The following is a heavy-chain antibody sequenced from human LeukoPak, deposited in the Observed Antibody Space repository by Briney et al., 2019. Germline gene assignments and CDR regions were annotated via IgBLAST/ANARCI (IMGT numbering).Heavy chain of an antibody. V-gene: IGHV3-30-3*01. D-gene: IGHD2-2*01. CDR1: GFTFSSYA. CDR2: ISYDGSNK. CDR3: AREPVVPATPYDFDY. Sequence: GGSLRLSCAASGFTFSSYAMHWVRQAPGKGLEWVAVISYDGSNKYYADSVKGRFTISRDNSKNTLYLQMNSLRAEDTAVYYCAREPVVPATPYDFDYWGQGTLVTVSS. J-gene: IGHJ4*02.